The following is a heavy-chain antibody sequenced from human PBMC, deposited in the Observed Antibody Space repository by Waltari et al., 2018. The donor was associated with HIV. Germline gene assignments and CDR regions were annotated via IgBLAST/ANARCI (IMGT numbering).Heavy chain of an antibody. D-gene: IGHD2-15*01. CDR3: ARGEDISLTHLPPGFRLEF. J-gene: IGHJ4*01. V-gene: IGHV1-2*06. CDR1: GDRFTTYS. Sequence: QTLLLQSASQVQTPGASVTLSCKVPGDRFTTYSLSWLRQAPGQGFEWLGRINPDSGDTTYSQTFQTRVTMTRDTASASTYMELTRLTSADTAMYFCARGEDISLTHLPPGFRLEFWGHGTLVTVSS. CDR2: INPDSGDT.